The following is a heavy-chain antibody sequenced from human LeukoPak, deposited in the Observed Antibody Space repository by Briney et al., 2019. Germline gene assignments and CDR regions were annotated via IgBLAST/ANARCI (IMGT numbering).Heavy chain of an antibody. CDR1: GYTFTSHY. CDR3: ARYSSGSSDWFDP. D-gene: IGHD6-19*01. V-gene: IGHV1-46*01. J-gene: IGHJ5*02. CDR2: INPSGGST. Sequence: ASVKVSCKASGYTFTSHYIYWVRQAPGQGLEWMGVINPSGGSTNSAQKFQGRVTMTRDTSTGTAYMELRSLRAEDTAVYYCARYSSGSSDWFDPWGQGTLVTVSS.